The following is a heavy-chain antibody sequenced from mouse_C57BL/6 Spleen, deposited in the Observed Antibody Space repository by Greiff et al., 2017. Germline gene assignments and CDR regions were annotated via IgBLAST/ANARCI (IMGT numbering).Heavy chain of an antibody. V-gene: IGHV10-1*01. CDR3: VRQDGGFDY. Sequence: DVQLVESGGGLVHPKGSLKLSCAASGFSFNTYAMNWVRQAPGKGLEWVARIRSKSNNYATYYADSVKDRFTISRDDSESMLYLQMNNLKTEDTAMYYCVRQDGGFDYWGQGTTLTVSS. J-gene: IGHJ2*01. CDR1: GFSFNTYA. CDR2: IRSKSNNYAT.